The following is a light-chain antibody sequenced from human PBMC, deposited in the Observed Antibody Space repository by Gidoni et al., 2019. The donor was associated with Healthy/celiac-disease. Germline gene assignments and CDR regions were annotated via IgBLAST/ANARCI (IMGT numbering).Light chain of an antibody. Sequence: IVLTQSPGTLSLSPGERATLSCRASQSVSSIYLAWYQQKPGQAPRLLIYGASSRATGIPDRFSGSGSGTDFTLTISRLEPEDFAVYYCQQYGSSPRTFGPGTKVDIK. CDR2: GAS. CDR1: QSVSSIY. J-gene: IGKJ3*01. V-gene: IGKV3-20*01. CDR3: QQYGSSPRT.